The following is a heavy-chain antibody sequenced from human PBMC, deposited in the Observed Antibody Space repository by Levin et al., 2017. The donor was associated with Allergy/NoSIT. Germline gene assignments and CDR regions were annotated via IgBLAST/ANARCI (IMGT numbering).Heavy chain of an antibody. CDR2: IYSGGGT. CDR3: ARGYRHGYYGFEI. D-gene: IGHD3-22*01. V-gene: IGHV3-66*01. Sequence: GGSLRLSCAASGFTVSSNYMTWVRQAPGKGLEWVSVIYSGGGTYYADSVKDRFTISRDNSKNTLYVQMNSLRVEDTAVYYCARGYRHGYYGFEIWGQGTVVTVSS. J-gene: IGHJ3*02. CDR1: GFTVSSNY.